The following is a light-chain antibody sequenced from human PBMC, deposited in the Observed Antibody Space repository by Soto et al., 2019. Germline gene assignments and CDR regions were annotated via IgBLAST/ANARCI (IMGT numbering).Light chain of an antibody. CDR3: CSYAGGHIHYI. CDR2: DVT. Sequence: QSVLTQPRSVSGSPGQSVTVSCTGTSSDVGGYNYVSWYRQYPGEAPKLLIYDVTERLSGDPDRFSGSKSGNTASLTISGLQAEDEADYYCCSYAGGHIHYIIGTGTKLTVL. J-gene: IGLJ1*01. CDR1: SSDVGGYNY. V-gene: IGLV2-11*01.